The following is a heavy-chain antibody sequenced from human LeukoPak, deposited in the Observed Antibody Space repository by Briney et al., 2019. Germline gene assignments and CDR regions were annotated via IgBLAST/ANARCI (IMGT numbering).Heavy chain of an antibody. CDR2: ISSSSTI. V-gene: IGHV3-48*01. Sequence: GGSLRLSCAASGFTFSSYSMNWVRQAPGKGLEWVSYISSSSTIYYADSVKGRFTISRDNAKNSLYLQMNSLRAEDTAVYYCARMRDYGDYREAFDIWGQGTMVTVSS. D-gene: IGHD4-17*01. CDR1: GFTFSSYS. J-gene: IGHJ3*02. CDR3: ARMRDYGDYREAFDI.